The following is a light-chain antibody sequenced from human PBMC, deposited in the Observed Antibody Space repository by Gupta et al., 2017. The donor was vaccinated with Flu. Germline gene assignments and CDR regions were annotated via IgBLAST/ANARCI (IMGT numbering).Light chain of an antibody. CDR2: AAS. CDR3: QQSYSSPRT. J-gene: IGKJ1*01. CDR1: ESISNY. V-gene: IGKV1-39*01. Sequence: DIQMTQSPSPLSASVGDSVTITCRASESISNYLNWYQQKPGKAPKLLIYAASSLQSGVPSRFSGSRSGTDFIVPNSSLDPECFATYYCQQSYSSPRTFGQGTKVEIK.